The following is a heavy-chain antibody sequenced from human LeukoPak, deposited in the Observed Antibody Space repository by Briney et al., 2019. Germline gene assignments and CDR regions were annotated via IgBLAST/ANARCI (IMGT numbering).Heavy chain of an antibody. CDR1: GGTFSSYA. CDR3: ASRAHYYDILTGFDY. J-gene: IGHJ4*02. Sequence: SVKVSCKASGGTFSSYAINWVRQAPGQGLKWMGGIIPIFGTANYAQKFQGRVTITADESTSTAYMELSSLRSEDTAVYYCASRAHYYDILTGFDYWGQGTLVTVSS. D-gene: IGHD3-9*01. CDR2: IIPIFGTA. V-gene: IGHV1-69*13.